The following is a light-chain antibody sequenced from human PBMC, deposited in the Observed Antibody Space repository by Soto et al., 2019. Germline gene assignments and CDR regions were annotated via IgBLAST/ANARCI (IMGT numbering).Light chain of an antibody. J-gene: IGKJ1*01. Sequence: EIVMMQSPATLSVSPGERATLSCRASQSVSSNLAWYQQKPGQAPRLLIYGASTRVTGIPARFSGSGSGTEFTLTISSLQSEDFAVYYCQQYNNWPRTFGQGTKVDIK. V-gene: IGKV3-15*01. CDR1: QSVSSN. CDR2: GAS. CDR3: QQYNNWPRT.